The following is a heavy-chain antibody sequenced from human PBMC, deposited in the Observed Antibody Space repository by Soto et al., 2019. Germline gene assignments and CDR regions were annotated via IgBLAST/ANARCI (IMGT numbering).Heavy chain of an antibody. CDR1: GDSVSSNSAA. D-gene: IGHD6-6*01. CDR2: TYYRSKWDS. V-gene: IGHV6-1*01. Sequence: SQTLSLTCAISGDSVSSNSAAWKWIRQSPSRGLEWLGRTYYRSKWDSYYAASVKSRITINPDTSKNQFSLQLNSVTPEDTAVYYCARIHSSSSSDMDVWGQGTTVTVSS. J-gene: IGHJ6*02. CDR3: ARIHSSSSSDMDV.